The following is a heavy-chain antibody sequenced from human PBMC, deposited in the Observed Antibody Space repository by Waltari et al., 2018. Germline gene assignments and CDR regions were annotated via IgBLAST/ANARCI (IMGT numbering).Heavy chain of an antibody. Sequence: EVQLVESGGGLVQPGGSLRLSCAASGFPFSSYSLNWVRPAQGKGLEWVSYISSSSSTIYYADSVKGRFTISRDNAKNSLYLQMNSLRAEDTAVYYCARSASGSLYYFDYWGQGTLVTVSS. D-gene: IGHD1-26*01. CDR1: GFPFSSYS. CDR3: ARSASGSLYYFDY. V-gene: IGHV3-48*01. J-gene: IGHJ4*02. CDR2: ISSSSSTI.